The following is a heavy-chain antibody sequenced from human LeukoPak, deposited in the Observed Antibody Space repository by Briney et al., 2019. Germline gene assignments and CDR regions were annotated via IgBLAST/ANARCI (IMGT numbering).Heavy chain of an antibody. CDR3: ARGGIAAAGTYY. V-gene: IGHV3-21*01. CDR1: GFTFSSYS. J-gene: IGHJ4*02. CDR2: ISSSSRYI. D-gene: IGHD6-13*01. Sequence: GGSLRLSCAASGFTFSSYSMNWVRQAPGKGLEWVSSISSSSRYIYYADSVKGRFTISRDNAKNSLYLQMNSLRAEDTAVYYCARGGIAAAGTYYWGQGTLVTVSS.